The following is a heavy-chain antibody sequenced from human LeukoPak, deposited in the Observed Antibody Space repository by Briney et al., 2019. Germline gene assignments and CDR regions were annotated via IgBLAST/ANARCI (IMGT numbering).Heavy chain of an antibody. D-gene: IGHD6-13*01. Sequence: SETLSLTCAVYGGXFSAYHSIWIRQPPGKGLEWIGEIHHSGSTNYNPSLKSRLTISVDTSKNQFSLKLTSVTAADTAVYYCARGLRQYVPAAGFWGQGTLVTVSS. CDR1: GGXFSAYH. CDR2: IHHSGST. V-gene: IGHV4-34*01. CDR3: ARGLRQYVPAAGF. J-gene: IGHJ4*02.